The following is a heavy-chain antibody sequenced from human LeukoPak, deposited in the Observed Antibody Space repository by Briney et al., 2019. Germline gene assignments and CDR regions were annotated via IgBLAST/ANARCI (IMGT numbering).Heavy chain of an antibody. D-gene: IGHD4-17*01. J-gene: IGHJ6*02. CDR2: VYYSGST. CDR3: ARDSDYGDSDYYYGMDV. V-gene: IGHV4-39*07. CDR1: GGSISSSSYY. Sequence: SETLSLTCNVSGGSISSSSYYWGWIRQPPGKGLEWIGSVYYSGSTFYNPSLKSRVTISVDTSKNQFSLKLSSVTAADTAVYYCARDSDYGDSDYYYGMDVWGQGTTVTVSS.